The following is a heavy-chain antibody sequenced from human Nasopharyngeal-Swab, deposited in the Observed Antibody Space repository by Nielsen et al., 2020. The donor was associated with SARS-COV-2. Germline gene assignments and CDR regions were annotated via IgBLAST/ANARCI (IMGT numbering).Heavy chain of an antibody. CDR2: IYYSGST. D-gene: IGHD3-22*01. Sequence: IRQAPGKGLEWIGYIYYSGSTYYNQSLKSRVTISVDTSKNQFSLKLSSVTAADTAVYYCARGFVGAYYDSNLDVWGKGTTVTVSS. V-gene: IGHV4-31*02. CDR3: ARGFVGAYYDSNLDV. J-gene: IGHJ6*04.